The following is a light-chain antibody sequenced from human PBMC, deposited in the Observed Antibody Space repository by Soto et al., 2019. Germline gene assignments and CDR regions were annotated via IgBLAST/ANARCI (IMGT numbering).Light chain of an antibody. CDR2: DAS. CDR3: QQYNTYPWT. J-gene: IGKJ1*01. CDR1: QSISSW. V-gene: IGKV1-5*01. Sequence: IQVTQSPSTLSASVGDRVTFTFRASQSISSWLAWYQQKPGRAPKLLIYDASTLESGVPSRFSGSGSGTEITPTISRLQPDDFATYYCQQYNTYPWTFGQGTKVDIK.